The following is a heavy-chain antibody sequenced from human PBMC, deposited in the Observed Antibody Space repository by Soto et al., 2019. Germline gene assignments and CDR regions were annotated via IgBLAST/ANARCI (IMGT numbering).Heavy chain of an antibody. CDR1: GGSFSGYY. J-gene: IGHJ4*02. D-gene: IGHD4-17*01. V-gene: IGHV4-34*01. CDR3: ALRPTVTTYDY. Sequence: ETLSLTCAVYGGSFSGYYWSWIRQPPGKGLEWMGEINHSGSTNYNPSLKSRVTISVDTSKNQYSLKLSSVTAADTAVYYCALRPTVTTYDYWGQGTLVTVSS. CDR2: INHSGST.